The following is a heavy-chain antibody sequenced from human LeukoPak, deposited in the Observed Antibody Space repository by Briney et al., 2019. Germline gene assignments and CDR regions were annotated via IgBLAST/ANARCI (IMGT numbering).Heavy chain of an antibody. D-gene: IGHD6-19*01. J-gene: IGHJ5*02. Sequence: PGGSLRLSCAASGFTFSTYAMTWVRQAPGKGLEWVSLISGTGGSTYYADSVKGRFTISKDNSKNTLYLQMNSLRAEDTAVYYCAKVAPVENWFDPWGQGTLVTVSS. CDR1: GFTFSTYA. CDR3: AKVAPVENWFDP. CDR2: ISGTGGST. V-gene: IGHV3-23*01.